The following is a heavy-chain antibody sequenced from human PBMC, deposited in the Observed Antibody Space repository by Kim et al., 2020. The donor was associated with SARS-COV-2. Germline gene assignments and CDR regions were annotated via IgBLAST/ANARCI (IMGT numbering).Heavy chain of an antibody. CDR3: AKDNIQWLVPDYYYYYGMDV. J-gene: IGHJ6*02. CDR2: ISGSGGST. V-gene: IGHV3-23*01. D-gene: IGHD6-19*01. Sequence: GGSLRLSCAASGFTFSSYAMGWVRQAPGKGLEWVSAISGSGGSTYYADSVKGRFTISRDNSKNTLYLQMNSLRAEDTAVYYCAKDNIQWLVPDYYYYYGMDVWGQGTTVTVSS. CDR1: GFTFSSYA.